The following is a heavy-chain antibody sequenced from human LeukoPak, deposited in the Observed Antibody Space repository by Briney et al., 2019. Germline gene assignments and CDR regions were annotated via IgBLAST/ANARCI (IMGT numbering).Heavy chain of an antibody. J-gene: IGHJ5*02. V-gene: IGHV3-21*01. CDR2: ISSSSSYI. D-gene: IGHD1-1*01. CDR3: AKDRGGMET. CDR1: GFTFSSYS. Sequence: PGGSLRLSCAASGFTFSSYSMNWVRQAPGKGLEWVSSISSSSSYIYYADSVKGRFTISRDNSKSTLYLQMTSLRAEDTAVYYCAKDRGGMETWGQGTLVTVSS.